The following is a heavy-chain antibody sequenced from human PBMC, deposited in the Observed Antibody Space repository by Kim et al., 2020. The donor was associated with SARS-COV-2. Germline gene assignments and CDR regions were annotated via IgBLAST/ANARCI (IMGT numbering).Heavy chain of an antibody. Sequence: TYYNPSLKSRVTISVDTSKNQFSLKLSSVTAADTAVYYCARSIAAGSFDYWGQGTLVTVSS. J-gene: IGHJ4*02. V-gene: IGHV4-39*07. D-gene: IGHD6-13*01. CDR2: T. CDR3: ARSIAAGSFDY.